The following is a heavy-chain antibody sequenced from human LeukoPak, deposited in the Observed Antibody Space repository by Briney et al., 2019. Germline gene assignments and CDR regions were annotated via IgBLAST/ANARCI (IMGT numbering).Heavy chain of an antibody. V-gene: IGHV3-23*01. CDR3: AKEGDSSAWYELEY. CDR2: VSGNDGNT. J-gene: IGHJ4*02. Sequence: GGSLRLSCRASGFTFSNYAMSWVRQAPGKGLEWASVVSGNDGNTYYANSVKGRFSISRDNSKNTLYLQMNSLRADDTAVYYCAKEGDSSAWYELEYWGQGILVTVSS. D-gene: IGHD6-19*01. CDR1: GFTFSNYA.